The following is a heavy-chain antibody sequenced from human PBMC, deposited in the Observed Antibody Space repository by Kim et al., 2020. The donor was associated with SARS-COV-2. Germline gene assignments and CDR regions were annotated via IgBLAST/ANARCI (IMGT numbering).Heavy chain of an antibody. D-gene: IGHD3-10*01. Sequence: YAASVKGRFISSRDNSQNTLYLRLNNLGGEDTAIYYCAKGGTYYSDAFDLWGQGTMVTVSS. CDR3: AKGGTYYSDAFDL. J-gene: IGHJ3*01. V-gene: IGHV3-23*01.